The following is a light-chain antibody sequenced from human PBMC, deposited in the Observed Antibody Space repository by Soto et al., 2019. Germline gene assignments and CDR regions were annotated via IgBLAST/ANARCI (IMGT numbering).Light chain of an antibody. CDR1: QSVSSSY. CDR3: QLYGSSFT. J-gene: IGKJ4*01. Sequence: EIVLTQSPGTLPLSPGERATLSGRASQSVSSSYLAWYQQKPGQAPRLLIYGASSRATGIPDRFSGSGSGTDFTITISRLEPEDVAVYYCQLYGSSFTFGGRTKMEI. V-gene: IGKV3-20*01. CDR2: GAS.